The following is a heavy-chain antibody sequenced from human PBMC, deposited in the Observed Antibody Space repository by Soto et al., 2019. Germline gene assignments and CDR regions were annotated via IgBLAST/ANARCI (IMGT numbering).Heavy chain of an antibody. CDR2: IYYSGST. J-gene: IGHJ4*02. V-gene: IGHV4-39*01. CDR1: GGSISSSSYY. CDR3: AREASGRWLQLRYFDY. Sequence: PSETLSLTCTVSGGSISSSSYYWGWIRQPPGKGLEWIGSIYYSGSTYYNPSLKSRVTISVDTSKNQFSLKLSSVTAADTAVYYCAREASGRWLQLRYFDYWGQGTLVTVSS. D-gene: IGHD5-12*01.